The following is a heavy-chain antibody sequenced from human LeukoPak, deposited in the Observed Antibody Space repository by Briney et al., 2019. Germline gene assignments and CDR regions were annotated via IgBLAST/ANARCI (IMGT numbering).Heavy chain of an antibody. Sequence: PSETLSLTCTVSGGSISRSSYYWGWIRQPPGKGLEWIGNSYYSGSTSYNPSLKSRVTISVDTSMYQFSLKLRSVTAADTAVYFCARLDSSGWRDFWGQGTLVTVSS. CDR3: ARLDSSGWRDF. J-gene: IGHJ4*02. CDR2: SYYSGST. CDR1: GGSISRSSYY. V-gene: IGHV4-39*01. D-gene: IGHD6-25*01.